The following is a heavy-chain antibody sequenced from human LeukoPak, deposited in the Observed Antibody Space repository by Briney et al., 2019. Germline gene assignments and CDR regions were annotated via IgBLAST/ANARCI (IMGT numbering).Heavy chain of an antibody. J-gene: IGHJ4*02. CDR1: GGSISSGGYY. CDR3: ARAGGFFSPFGY. V-gene: IGHV4-31*03. CDR2: IYYSGST. D-gene: IGHD3-3*01. Sequence: TSETLSLTCTVSGGSISSGGYYWSWIRQHPGKGLEWIGYIYYSGSTYYNPSLKSRVTISVDTSKNQFSLKLTSVTAADTAVYFCARAGGFFSPFGYWGQGTLVTVSS.